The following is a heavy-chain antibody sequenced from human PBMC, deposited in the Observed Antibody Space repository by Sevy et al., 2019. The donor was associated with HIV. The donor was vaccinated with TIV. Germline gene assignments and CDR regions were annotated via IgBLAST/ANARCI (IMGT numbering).Heavy chain of an antibody. CDR2: ISYDGSDK. CDR3: ARPRANYVDHYFFFAMDV. J-gene: IGHJ6*02. D-gene: IGHD4-17*01. Sequence: GGSLRLSCAASGFAFTNYYAMHWVRQAPGKGLEWVALISYDGSDKYYADSVKGRFTIPRDNLKNTLYLQMNSLTTEDTAVYYCARPRANYVDHYFFFAMDVWGQGTTVTVSS. V-gene: IGHV3-30-3*01. CDR1: GFAFTNYYA.